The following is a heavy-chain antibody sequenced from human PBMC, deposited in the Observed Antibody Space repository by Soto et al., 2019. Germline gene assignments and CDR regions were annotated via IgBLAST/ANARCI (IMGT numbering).Heavy chain of an antibody. Sequence: EVQLVESGGGLVQPGRSLRLSCAASGFTFDDYAMHWVRQAPGKGLEWVSGISWNSGSIGYADSVKGRFTISRDNAKNSLYLQMTSLRAEDTALYYCAKENSSGWYAWAFDIWGQGTMVTVSS. V-gene: IGHV3-9*01. CDR2: ISWNSGSI. J-gene: IGHJ3*02. D-gene: IGHD6-19*01. CDR1: GFTFDDYA. CDR3: AKENSSGWYAWAFDI.